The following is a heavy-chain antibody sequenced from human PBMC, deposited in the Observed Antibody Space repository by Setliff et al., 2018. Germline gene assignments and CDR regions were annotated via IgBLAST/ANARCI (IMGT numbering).Heavy chain of an antibody. CDR2: ISTSSSTI. CDR3: ARLALTGYDSSGYYYALDYYYYMDV. J-gene: IGHJ6*03. D-gene: IGHD3-22*01. Sequence: GGSLRLSCVASGFTFSSHGMTWVRLAPGKGLEWISYISTSSSTIYCADSVKGRFTISRDNANHTLYLQMNSLRADDTAVYYCARLALTGYDSSGYYYALDYYYYMDVWGKGTTVTVSS. V-gene: IGHV3-48*01. CDR1: GFTFSSHG.